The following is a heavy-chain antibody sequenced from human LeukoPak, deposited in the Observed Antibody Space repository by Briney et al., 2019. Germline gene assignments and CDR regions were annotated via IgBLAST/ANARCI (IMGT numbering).Heavy chain of an antibody. CDR2: ISAYNGNT. V-gene: IGHV1-18*01. CDR1: GYTFTSYG. Sequence: ASVKVSCKASGYTFTSYGISWVRQAPGQGLEWMGWISAYNGNTNYAQKLQGRVTMTTDTSTSTAYMELRSLRSDDTAVYYCTIAAMFRGVAYYYGMDVWGQGTTVTVSS. D-gene: IGHD3-10*01. CDR3: TIAAMFRGVAYYYGMDV. J-gene: IGHJ6*02.